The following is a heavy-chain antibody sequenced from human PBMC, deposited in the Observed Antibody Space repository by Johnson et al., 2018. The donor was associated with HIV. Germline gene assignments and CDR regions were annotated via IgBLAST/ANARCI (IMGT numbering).Heavy chain of an antibody. CDR3: ASPRGAHGAFDI. J-gene: IGHJ3*02. CDR2: IWYDGSDK. D-gene: IGHD1-26*01. Sequence: QVQLVESGGGVVQPGRSLRLSCAASGFTFSSYAMHWVRQAPGKGLEWVAVIWYDGSDKYYVDSMKGRFTISRDNSKNTLYLQMNSLRAEDTAVYYCASPRGAHGAFDIWGQGTMVTVSS. V-gene: IGHV3-30*04. CDR1: GFTFSSYA.